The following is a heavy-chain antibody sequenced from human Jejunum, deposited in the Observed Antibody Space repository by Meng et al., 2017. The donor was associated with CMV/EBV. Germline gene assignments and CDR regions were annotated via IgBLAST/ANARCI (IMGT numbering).Heavy chain of an antibody. J-gene: IGHJ4*02. CDR1: GFNFRNYA. CDR2: ITNSGGGR. V-gene: IGHV3-23*01. D-gene: IGHD5-18*01. Sequence: SGFNFRNYAMSWVRRAPRKGLEWVSGITNSGGGRYYANSVKGRFTISRDNSQNTLYLQIDSLRVEDTAFYYCASGDTSMVLPLVNWGQGILVTVSS. CDR3: ASGDTSMVLPLVN.